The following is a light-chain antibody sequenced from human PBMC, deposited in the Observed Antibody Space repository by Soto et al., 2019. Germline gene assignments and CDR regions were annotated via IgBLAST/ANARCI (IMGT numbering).Light chain of an antibody. Sequence: DIQMTQSPSTLSASVGDRVTITCRASQSIDRWLAWYQQRPGRAPKLLIYDVANLETGVPSRFSGSVSETEFTLTSSSLQPDDFAIYYCQQYNSYPLTFGGGTKVEIK. CDR3: QQYNSYPLT. CDR2: DVA. CDR1: QSIDRW. V-gene: IGKV1-5*01. J-gene: IGKJ4*01.